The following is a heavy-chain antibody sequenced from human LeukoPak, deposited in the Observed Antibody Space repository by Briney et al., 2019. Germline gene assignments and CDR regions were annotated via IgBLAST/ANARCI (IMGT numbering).Heavy chain of an antibody. D-gene: IGHD6-13*01. CDR1: GGSISSSSYY. CDR2: IYYSGST. CDR3: ARHDYSSSWYAVY. J-gene: IGHJ4*02. Sequence: SETLSLTCTVSGGSISSSSYYWGWIRQPPGKGLEWIGSIYYSGSTYYNPSLKSRVTISVDTSKNQFSLKLSSVTAADTAVYYCARHDYSSSWYAVYWGQGTLVTVSS. V-gene: IGHV4-39*01.